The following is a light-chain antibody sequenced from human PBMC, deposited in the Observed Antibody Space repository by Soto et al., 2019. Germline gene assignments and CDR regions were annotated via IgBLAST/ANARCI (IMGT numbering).Light chain of an antibody. CDR2: DAS. Sequence: EIMMTQSPATLSVSPGERATLSCRASQSVSSNLAWYQQKPGQAPRLLIYDASTRATGIPARFSGSGSGTEFTLTISSLQSEDFAVYYCQQYNNWPLTFGGGTKVEIK. CDR3: QQYNNWPLT. J-gene: IGKJ4*01. V-gene: IGKV3-15*01. CDR1: QSVSSN.